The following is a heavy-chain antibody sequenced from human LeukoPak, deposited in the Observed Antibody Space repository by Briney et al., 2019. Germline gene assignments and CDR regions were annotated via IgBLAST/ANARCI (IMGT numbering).Heavy chain of an antibody. CDR3: ARAYCGGDCYYWYFDL. CDR1: GGSFSGYY. D-gene: IGHD2-21*02. CDR2: IYTSGST. V-gene: IGHV4-59*10. J-gene: IGHJ2*01. Sequence: SETLSLTCAVYGGSFSGYYWSWIRQPAGKGLEWIGRIYTSGSTNYNPSLKSRVTMSVDTSKNQFSLKLSSVTAADTAVYYCARAYCGGDCYYWYFDLWGRGTLVTVSS.